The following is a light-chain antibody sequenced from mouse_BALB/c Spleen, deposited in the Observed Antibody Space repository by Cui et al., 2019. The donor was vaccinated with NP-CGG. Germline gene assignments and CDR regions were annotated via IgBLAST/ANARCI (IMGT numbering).Light chain of an antibody. J-gene: IGLJ1*01. V-gene: IGLV1*01. CDR3: ALWYSNQWV. CDR1: TGTVTTSNY. Sequence: QAVVTQDSALTTSPGETVTLTCRSSTGTVTTSNYAKWVQEKPDHLFTGLIGGTNNRAPGVPARFSGSLIGEKAALTITGAQTEDEAIYFCALWYSNQWVFGGGTKTDCP. CDR2: GTN.